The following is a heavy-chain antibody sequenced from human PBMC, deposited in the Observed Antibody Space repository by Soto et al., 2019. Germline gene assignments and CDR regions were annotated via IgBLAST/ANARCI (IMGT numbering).Heavy chain of an antibody. CDR2: INRDGSSA. Sequence: GGSLSLSCAASGFTFTNSWMNWVRQAPGKGPVWVSRINRDGSSATYADSVTGRFTISRDNAKNTLFLEMNSLRTEDTAVYYCVRDPTGYHFFDYWGQGALVTVSS. V-gene: IGHV3-74*01. CDR3: VRDPTGYHFFDY. CDR1: GFTFTNSW. J-gene: IGHJ4*02. D-gene: IGHD3-9*01.